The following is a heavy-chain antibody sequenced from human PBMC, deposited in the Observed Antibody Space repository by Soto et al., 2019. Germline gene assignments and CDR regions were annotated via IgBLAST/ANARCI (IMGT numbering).Heavy chain of an antibody. V-gene: IGHV2-5*02. CDR1: GFSLSTSGVG. CDR3: AHSYYGDYYFDY. J-gene: IGHJ4*02. CDR2: IYWDDDK. Sequence: QITLKESGPTLVKPTQTLTLTCTFSGFSLSTSGVGVGWIRQPPGKALEWLALIYWDDDKRYSPSLKSRLTITKHTSKNQVVLTMTNMHPVDTATYYCAHSYYGDYYFDYWGQGTLVTVSS. D-gene: IGHD4-17*01.